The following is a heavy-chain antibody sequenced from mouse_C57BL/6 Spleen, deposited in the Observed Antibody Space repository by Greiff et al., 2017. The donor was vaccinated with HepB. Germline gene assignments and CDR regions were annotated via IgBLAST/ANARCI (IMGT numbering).Heavy chain of an antibody. Sequence: EVKLQESGGGLVQPGGSLSLSCAASGFTFTDYYMSWVRQPPGKALEWLGFIRNKANGYTTEYSASVKGRFTISRDNSQSILYLQMNALRAEDSATYYCARNYDYGYWYFDVWGTGTTVTVSS. V-gene: IGHV7-3*01. CDR1: GFTFTDYY. J-gene: IGHJ1*03. CDR3: ARNYDYGYWYFDV. D-gene: IGHD2-4*01. CDR2: IRNKANGYTT.